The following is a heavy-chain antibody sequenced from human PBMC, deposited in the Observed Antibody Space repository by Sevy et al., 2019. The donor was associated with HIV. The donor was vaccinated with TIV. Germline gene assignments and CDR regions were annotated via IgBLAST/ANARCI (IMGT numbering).Heavy chain of an antibody. CDR1: GGTFSSYA. CDR2: IIPIFGTA. D-gene: IGHD2-15*01. J-gene: IGHJ3*02. CDR3: ARSPSDSDGGGDAFDI. Sequence: ASVKVSCKASGGTFSSYAISWVRQAPGQGLEWMGGIIPIFGTANYAQKFQGRVTITADESTSTAYMELNSLRSEDTAVYYCARSPSDSDGGGDAFDIWGQGTMVTVSS. V-gene: IGHV1-69*13.